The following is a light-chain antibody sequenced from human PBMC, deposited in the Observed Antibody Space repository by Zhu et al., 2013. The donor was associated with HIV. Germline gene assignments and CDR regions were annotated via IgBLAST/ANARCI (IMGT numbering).Light chain of an antibody. V-gene: IGKV1-12*02. CDR3: QQANSFPWT. J-gene: IGKJ1*01. CDR2: AAS. Sequence: DIQMTQSPSSLSASVGDRVTITCRASQSISNYLNWYQQKPGKAPKVLIYAASSLVSGVPSRFSGSGSGTDFTLTISSLQPEDFATYYCQQANSFPWTFGQGTKVEIK. CDR1: QSISNY.